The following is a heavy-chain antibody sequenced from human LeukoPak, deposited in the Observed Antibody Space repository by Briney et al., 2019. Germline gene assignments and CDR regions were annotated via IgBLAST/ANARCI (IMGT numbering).Heavy chain of an antibody. D-gene: IGHD6-19*01. CDR2: IYYSGST. CDR1: GGSISCYY. J-gene: IGHJ4*02. V-gene: IGHV4-59*01. CDR3: ARGSSGWPYFDY. Sequence: PSETLSLTCTVSGGSISCYYWSWIRQPPGKGLEWIGYIYYSGSTNYSPSLMSRVTLSVDTSKNQFSLKLSSVTAADTAVYYCARGSSGWPYFDYWGQGTLVTVSS.